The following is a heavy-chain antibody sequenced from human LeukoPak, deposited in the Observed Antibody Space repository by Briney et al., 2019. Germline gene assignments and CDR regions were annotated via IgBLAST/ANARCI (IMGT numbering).Heavy chain of an antibody. V-gene: IGHV4-34*01. CDR1: GGSFSGNS. D-gene: IGHD2-21*02. Sequence: SETLSLTCAVYGGSFSGNSWSWIRQPPGEGLEWIGEVDHSGSTNYNPSLKSRVTISVDTSKNQLSLRLSSVTAADTAVYFCARGPDRRTAPSYCDCYYMDVWGKGTTVTVSS. CDR3: ARGPDRRTAPSYCDCYYMDV. CDR2: VDHSGST. J-gene: IGHJ6*03.